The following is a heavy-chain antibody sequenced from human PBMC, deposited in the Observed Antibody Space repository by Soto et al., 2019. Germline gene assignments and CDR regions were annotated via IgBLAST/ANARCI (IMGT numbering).Heavy chain of an antibody. D-gene: IGHD6-19*01. CDR1: GFTFSSYA. CDR2: ISGSGGST. Sequence: PGGSLRLSCAASGFTFSSYAMSWVRQAPGKGLEWVSAISGSGGSTYYADSVKGRFTISRDNSKNTLYLQMNSLRAEDTAVYYCANAKTSYSSGWSDFAYWGQGTLVTVSS. V-gene: IGHV3-23*01. CDR3: ANAKTSYSSGWSDFAY. J-gene: IGHJ4*02.